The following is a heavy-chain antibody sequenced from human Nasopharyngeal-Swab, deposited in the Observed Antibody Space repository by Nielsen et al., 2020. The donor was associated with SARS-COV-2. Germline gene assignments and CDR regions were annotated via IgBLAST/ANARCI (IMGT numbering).Heavy chain of an antibody. J-gene: IGHJ5*02. CDR2: ISGSGGNT. D-gene: IGHD4-17*01. V-gene: IGHV3-23*01. Sequence: WIRQPPGKGLEWVSAISGSGGNTYYADSVKGRFTISRDNSKNTLYLQMNSLRAEDTAVYYCAKGKNYGDPSSYNWFDPWGQGTLVTVSS. CDR3: AKGKNYGDPSSYNWFDP.